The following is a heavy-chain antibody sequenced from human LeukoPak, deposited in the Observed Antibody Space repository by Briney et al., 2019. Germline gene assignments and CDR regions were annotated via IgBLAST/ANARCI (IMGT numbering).Heavy chain of an antibody. V-gene: IGHV4-39*01. CDR1: GGSISSGSYY. D-gene: IGHD1-26*01. J-gene: IGHJ4*02. CDR3: ASLRERSYYARGFDY. Sequence: PSETLSLTCTVSGGSISSGSYYWGWIRQPPGKGLAWIGSIYYSGSTYYNPSLKSRVTISVDTSKNQFSLKLSSVTAADTAVYYCASLRERSYYARGFDYWGQGTLVTVSS. CDR2: IYYSGST.